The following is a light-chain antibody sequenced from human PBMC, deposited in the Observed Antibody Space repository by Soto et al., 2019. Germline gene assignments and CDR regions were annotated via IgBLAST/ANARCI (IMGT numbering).Light chain of an antibody. J-gene: IGKJ2*01. V-gene: IGKV1-39*01. CDR3: QQYKVYPYT. CDR2: AAS. CDR1: QSISTY. Sequence: DIQMTQSPSSLSASVGGRVTITCRASQSISTYLNWYQQKPGKAPKLLIYAASSFQSGVPSRFSGSGSGTDFTLTISSLRPDDFATFYCQQYKVYPYTFGQGSRLDIQ.